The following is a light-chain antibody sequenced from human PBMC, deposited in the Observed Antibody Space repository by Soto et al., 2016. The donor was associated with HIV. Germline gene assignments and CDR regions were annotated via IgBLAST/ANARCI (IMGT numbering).Light chain of an antibody. J-gene: IGLJ2*01. CDR1: NIGSKS. V-gene: IGLV3-21*03. Sequence: SYELTQPPSVSVAPGKTARITCGGNNIGSKSVHWYQQKPGQAPVVVVYDNTDRPSGIPERFSGSNSGNTATLTISRAEAGDEADYYCQVWDSSSDHVVFGGGTKLTVL. CDR2: DNT. CDR3: QVWDSSSDHVV.